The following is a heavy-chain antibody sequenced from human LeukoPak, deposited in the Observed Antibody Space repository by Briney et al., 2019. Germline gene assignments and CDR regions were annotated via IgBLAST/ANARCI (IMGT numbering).Heavy chain of an antibody. Sequence: AASVKVSCKASGYTFTVYYLHWVRQAPGQGLEWMGWINPNCGGSNYAQKFQGRVTMTRDTSISTAYMELSRLRSDDTAVYYCARDGNWGSLRGAFDIWGQGTIVTVSS. V-gene: IGHV1-2*02. CDR3: ARDGNWGSLRGAFDI. CDR1: GYTFTVYY. CDR2: INPNCGGS. J-gene: IGHJ3*02. D-gene: IGHD7-27*01.